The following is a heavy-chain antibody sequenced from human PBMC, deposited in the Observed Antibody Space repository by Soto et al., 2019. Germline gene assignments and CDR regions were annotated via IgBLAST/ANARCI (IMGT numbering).Heavy chain of an antibody. D-gene: IGHD2-15*01. CDR3: AKGFCSYPKCSFDY. CDR2: ISGTGDTT. V-gene: IGHV3-23*01. Sequence: GGSLRLSCAASGFTFSDFAISWVRQAPGKGLEWVSVISGTGDTTYSADSVKGRFTISRDNSMKTAFLQMNYLRAEDTALYYCAKGFCSYPKCSFDYWGQGTRVTVSS. CDR1: GFTFSDFA. J-gene: IGHJ4*02.